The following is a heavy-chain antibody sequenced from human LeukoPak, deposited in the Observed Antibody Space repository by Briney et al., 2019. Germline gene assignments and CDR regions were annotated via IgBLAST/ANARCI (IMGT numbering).Heavy chain of an antibody. CDR3: ARDRMDTGTYFDY. CDR2: ISTYNGNP. V-gene: IGHV1-18*01. D-gene: IGHD5-18*01. J-gene: IGHJ4*02. Sequence: ASVKVSCMSSGYTFTTYGITWVRQAPGQGLEWMGWISTYNGNPNYAQKLQGRVTMTTDTSTSTAYMELRSLRSDDTAMYYCARDRMDTGTYFDYWGQGTLVTVSS. CDR1: GYTFTTYG.